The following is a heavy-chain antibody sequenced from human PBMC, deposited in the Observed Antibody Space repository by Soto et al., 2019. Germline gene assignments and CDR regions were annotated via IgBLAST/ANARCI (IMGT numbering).Heavy chain of an antibody. CDR2: ISGSGGST. Sequence: EVQLLESGGGLVQPGGSLRLSCAASGFTFSSYAMSWVRQAPGKGMEWVSAISGSGGSTYYADSVNGRFTISRDNSKNTLYLQMDSLRDEDKSVYYCAKDTIAVAPGMTLAYWGKGTLVTVSS. V-gene: IGHV3-23*01. CDR3: AKDTIAVAPGMTLAY. CDR1: GFTFSSYA. J-gene: IGHJ4*02. D-gene: IGHD6-19*01.